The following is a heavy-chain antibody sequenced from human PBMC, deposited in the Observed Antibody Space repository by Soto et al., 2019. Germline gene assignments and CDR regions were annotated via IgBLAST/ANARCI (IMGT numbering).Heavy chain of an antibody. D-gene: IGHD6-19*01. Sequence: EVQLVESGGGLVQPGGSLRLSCAASGFTFSNYWMNWVRQAPVKGLEWVASINHKGNETYYIDYVRGRFTISRDNAKNSLYLQMDSLRAENMAVYYCARNRGWETFDYWGQGTLVTVSS. CDR1: GFTFSNYW. V-gene: IGHV3-7*01. J-gene: IGHJ4*02. CDR2: INHKGNET. CDR3: ARNRGWETFDY.